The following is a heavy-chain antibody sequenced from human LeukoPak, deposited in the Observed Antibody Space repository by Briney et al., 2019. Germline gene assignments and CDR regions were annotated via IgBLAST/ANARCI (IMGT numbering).Heavy chain of an antibody. CDR3: ARVTPYSSSWYGWYFDL. Sequence: SETLSLTCTVSGGSMRSYYWSWIRQPPGKGLEWIGYIYYSGSTNYNPSLKSRVTISIDTSKNQFSLKLSSVTAADTAVYYCARVTPYSSSWYGWYFDLWGRGTLVTVSS. CDR1: GGSMRSYY. D-gene: IGHD6-13*01. J-gene: IGHJ2*01. CDR2: IYYSGST. V-gene: IGHV4-59*12.